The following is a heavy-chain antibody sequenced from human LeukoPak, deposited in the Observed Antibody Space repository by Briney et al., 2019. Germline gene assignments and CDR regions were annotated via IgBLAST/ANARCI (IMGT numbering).Heavy chain of an antibody. CDR1: GFTFRNPM. CDR3: AKGLLRGLDV. Sequence: GGSLRLSCAASGFTFRNPMISWVRQPPGKGLEWVTAISGSGGSTYYADSVKGRFSISRDNSKNTVYLQMNSLRAEDTAIYYCAKGLLRGLDVWGQGTTVTVSS. CDR2: ISGSGGST. D-gene: IGHD4-17*01. J-gene: IGHJ6*02. V-gene: IGHV3-23*01.